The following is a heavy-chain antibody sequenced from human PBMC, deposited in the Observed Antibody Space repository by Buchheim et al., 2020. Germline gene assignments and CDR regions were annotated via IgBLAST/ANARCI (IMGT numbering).Heavy chain of an antibody. CDR2: IKTDGSVA. CDR1: GFTFSSYE. V-gene: IGHV3-74*01. D-gene: IGHD6-19*01. Sequence: EVQLVESGGGLVQPGGSLRLSCAASGFTFSSYEMNWVRQAPGKGLEWVSCIKTDGSVAVYADSVKGRFTISRDNAKNTVYLEMNSLRSEDTAVYYCVRDGDSSDIDFDYWGQGTL. CDR3: VRDGDSSDIDFDY. J-gene: IGHJ4*02.